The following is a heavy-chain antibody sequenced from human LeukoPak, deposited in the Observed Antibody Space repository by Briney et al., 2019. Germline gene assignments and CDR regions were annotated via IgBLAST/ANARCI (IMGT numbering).Heavy chain of an antibody. CDR2: ISGSGGST. CDR3: VKGYSSSWYTDYFDY. J-gene: IGHJ4*02. V-gene: IGHV3-23*01. CDR1: GFTFSSYA. Sequence: PGGSLRLSCAASGFTFSSYAMSWVRQAPGKGLEWVSAISGSGGSTYYADSVKGRFTISRGNSKNTLYLQMSSLRAEDTAVYYCVKGYSSSWYTDYFDYWGQGTLVTVSS. D-gene: IGHD6-13*01.